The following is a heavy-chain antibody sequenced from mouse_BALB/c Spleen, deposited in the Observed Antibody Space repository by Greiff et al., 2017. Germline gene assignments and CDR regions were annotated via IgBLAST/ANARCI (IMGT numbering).Heavy chain of an antibody. CDR1: GFSLTGYG. D-gene: IGHD2-14*01. V-gene: IGHV2-6-7*01. Sequence: VQGVESGPGLVAPSQSLSITCTVSGFSLTGYGVNWVRQPPGKGLEWLGMIWGDGSTDYNSALKSRLSISKDNSKSQVFLKMNSLQTDDTARYYCAIIYYRYPYYAMDYWGQGTSVTVSS. J-gene: IGHJ4*01. CDR3: AIIYYRYPYYAMDY. CDR2: IWGDGST.